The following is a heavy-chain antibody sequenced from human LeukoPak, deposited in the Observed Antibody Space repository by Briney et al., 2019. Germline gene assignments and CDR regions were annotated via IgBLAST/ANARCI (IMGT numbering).Heavy chain of an antibody. CDR1: GDSISSVGSY. CDR3: ARTVGYNYFDY. CDR2: IYYSGST. V-gene: IGHV4-31*03. Sequence: SETLSLTCTVSGDSISSVGSYWSWIRQHPGKGLEWIGSIYYSGSTYSNPSLKSRVAISVDTSKNQFSLKLSSVTAADTAVYYCARTVGYNYFDYWGQGTLVTVSS. J-gene: IGHJ4*02. D-gene: IGHD5-12*01.